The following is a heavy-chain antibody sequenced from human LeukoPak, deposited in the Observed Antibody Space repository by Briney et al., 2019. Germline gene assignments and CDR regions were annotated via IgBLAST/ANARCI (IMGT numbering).Heavy chain of an antibody. D-gene: IGHD5-18*01. V-gene: IGHV3-23*01. Sequence: GGSLRLSCEASGFTFGSHAMYWVRQAPGKGLERVAGIFGSGGSPHYADPVKGRFTISRDNSRNTVYLQINSLRAEDTAVYYCGKTTVGYSSGQKPAWPVDYWGQGTLVTVSS. CDR3: GKTTVGYSSGQKPAWPVDY. J-gene: IGHJ4*02. CDR1: GFTFGSHA. CDR2: IFGSGGSP.